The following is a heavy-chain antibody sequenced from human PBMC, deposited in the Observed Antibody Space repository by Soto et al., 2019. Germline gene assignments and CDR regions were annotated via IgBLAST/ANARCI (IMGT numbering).Heavy chain of an antibody. CDR1: GYTFTSYG. CDR2: ISAYNGNT. CDR3: ARVIVELRSGWYRVDY. V-gene: IGHV1-18*01. Sequence: ASVKVSCKASGYTFTSYGISWVRQAPGQGLEWMGWISAYNGNTNYAQKLQGRVTMTTDTSTSTAYMELRSLRSDDTAVYYCARVIVELRSGWYRVDYWGQGTLVTVSS. J-gene: IGHJ4*02. D-gene: IGHD6-19*01.